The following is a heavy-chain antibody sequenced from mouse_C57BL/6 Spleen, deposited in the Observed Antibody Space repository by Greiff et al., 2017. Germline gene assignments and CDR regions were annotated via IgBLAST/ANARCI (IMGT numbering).Heavy chain of an antibody. CDR1: GYAFSSSW. V-gene: IGHV1-82*01. CDR3: ARYYYNGYFDV. CDR2: IYPGDGDT. D-gene: IGHD1-1*02. J-gene: IGHJ1*03. Sequence: VQLQQSGPELVKPGASVKISCKASGYAFSSSWMNWVKQRPGKGLEWIGRIYPGDGDTNYNGKLKGKATLTADNSSSTAYMQLSSLTSEDSAVYFCARYYYNGYFDVWGTGTTVTVSS.